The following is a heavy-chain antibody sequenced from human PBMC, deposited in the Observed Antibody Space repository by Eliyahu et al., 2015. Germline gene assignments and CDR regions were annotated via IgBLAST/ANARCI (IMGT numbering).Heavy chain of an antibody. Sequence: QVQLQESGPGLVKPSQTLSLTCTVSGGYLSSGGYYWSWXRQHPGKGXEWIGYIYYSGSTYYNPSLKSRVTISVDTSKNQXSLKLSSVTAADTAVYYCARVLYGSGIXSYMDVWGKGTTVTVSS. CDR1: GGYLSSGGYY. V-gene: IGHV4-31*03. D-gene: IGHD3-10*01. J-gene: IGHJ6*03. CDR3: ARVLYGSGIXSYMDV. CDR2: IYYSGST.